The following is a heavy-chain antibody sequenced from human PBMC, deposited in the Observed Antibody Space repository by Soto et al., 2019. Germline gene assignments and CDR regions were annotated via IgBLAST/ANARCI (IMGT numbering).Heavy chain of an antibody. V-gene: IGHV3-23*01. D-gene: IGHD3-10*01. J-gene: IGHJ4*02. CDR1: GLTFGSRA. CDR3: ARGSTDSYPGSRIFDF. Sequence: GGSLRLSCVASGLTFGSRAMSWVRQAPGEGLQWVSTITDTGGDAKYADSVRGRFVISRDNSKKTLYLQMTSLTAEDSAMYFCARGSTDSYPGSRIFDFWGRGTLVTVSS. CDR2: ITDTGGDA.